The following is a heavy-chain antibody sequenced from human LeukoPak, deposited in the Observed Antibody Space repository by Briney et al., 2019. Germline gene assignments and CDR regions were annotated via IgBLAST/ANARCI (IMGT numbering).Heavy chain of an antibody. CDR3: ARGYSGYDWANWFDP. V-gene: IGHV1-2*02. Sequence: ASVKVSCKASGYTFTGYYMHWVRQAPGQGLEWMGWINPNSGGTNYAQKFQGRVTMTRDTSISTAYMELSSLRSEDTAVYYCARGYSGYDWANWFDPWGQGTLVTVSS. J-gene: IGHJ5*02. CDR1: GYTFTGYY. D-gene: IGHD5-12*01. CDR2: INPNSGGT.